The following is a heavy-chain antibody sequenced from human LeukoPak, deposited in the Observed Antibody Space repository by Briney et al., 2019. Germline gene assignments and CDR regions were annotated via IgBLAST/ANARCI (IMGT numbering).Heavy chain of an antibody. D-gene: IGHD3-22*01. V-gene: IGHV1-58*02. Sequence: GASVKVSCKASGFTFTSSAMQWVRQARGQRLEWIGWIVVGSGNTNYAQKFQERVTITRDMSTSTAYMELSSLRSEDTAVYYCAAAGIGLGDYYDGSGYYGSYMDVWGQGTTVTVSS. CDR2: IVVGSGNT. J-gene: IGHJ6*02. CDR3: AAAGIGLGDYYDGSGYYGSYMDV. CDR1: GFTFTSSA.